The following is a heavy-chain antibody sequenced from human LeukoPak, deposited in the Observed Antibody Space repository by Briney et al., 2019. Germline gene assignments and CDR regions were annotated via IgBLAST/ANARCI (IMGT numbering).Heavy chain of an antibody. J-gene: IGHJ4*02. Sequence: PGGSLRLSCAASGFTFSSYAMSWVRQAPGKGLEWVSVISGSGGSTYYADSVKGRFTISRDNSKNTLYLQMNSLRAEDTAVYYCAKGIRSSTSCFDYWGQGTLVTVSS. CDR1: GFTFSSYA. CDR2: ISGSGGST. D-gene: IGHD2-2*01. V-gene: IGHV3-23*01. CDR3: AKGIRSSTSCFDY.